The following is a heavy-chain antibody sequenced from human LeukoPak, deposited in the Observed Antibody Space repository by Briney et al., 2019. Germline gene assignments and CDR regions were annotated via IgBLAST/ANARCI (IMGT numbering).Heavy chain of an antibody. Sequence: SQTLSLTCTVSGGSISSGDYYWSWIRQPPGKGLEWIGYIYYSGSTYYNPSLKSRVTISVDTSKNQFSLKLSSVTAADTAVYYCARLVGVYCSGGSCYSDYRGQGTLVTVSS. D-gene: IGHD2-15*01. V-gene: IGHV4-30-4*08. CDR2: IYYSGST. J-gene: IGHJ4*02. CDR1: GGSISSGDYY. CDR3: ARLVGVYCSGGSCYSDY.